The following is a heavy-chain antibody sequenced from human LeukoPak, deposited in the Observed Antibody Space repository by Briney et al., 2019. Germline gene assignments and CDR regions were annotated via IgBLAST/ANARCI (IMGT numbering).Heavy chain of an antibody. CDR1: GFTFSSYG. CDR3: AKDSNPFGYGDPIDY. J-gene: IGHJ4*02. D-gene: IGHD4-17*01. Sequence: GGSLRLSGGASGFTFSSYGMHWVRQAPGKGLEWVAFIRYDGSNKYYADSVKGRFTISRDNSKNTLYLQMNSLRAEDTAVYYCAKDSNPFGYGDPIDYWGQGTRVTVSS. V-gene: IGHV3-30*02. CDR2: IRYDGSNK.